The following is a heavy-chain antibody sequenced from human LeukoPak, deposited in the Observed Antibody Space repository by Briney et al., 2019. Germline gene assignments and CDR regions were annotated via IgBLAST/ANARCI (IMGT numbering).Heavy chain of an antibody. CDR1: GFTFSSYW. J-gene: IGHJ5*02. Sequence: PGGSLRLSCAASGFTFSSYWMSWVRQAPGKGLEWVANIKQDGSEKYYVDSVKGRFTISRDNAKNSLYLQMNSLRAEDTAVYYCARGATYYYGSGSPRSWFDPWGQGTLVTVSS. CDR3: ARGATYYYGSGSPRSWFDP. D-gene: IGHD3-10*01. V-gene: IGHV3-7*03. CDR2: IKQDGSEK.